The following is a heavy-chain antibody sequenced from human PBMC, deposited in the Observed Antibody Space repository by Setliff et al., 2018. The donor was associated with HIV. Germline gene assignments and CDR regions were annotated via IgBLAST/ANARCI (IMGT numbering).Heavy chain of an antibody. V-gene: IGHV1-46*01. CDR2: INPSGGST. CDR3: ARAGQWLFPDAFDI. CDR1: GYSFTRNF. J-gene: IGHJ3*02. Sequence: ASVKVSCKASGYSFTRNFVHWVRQAPGQGLEWMGIINPSGGSTSYAQKFQGRVTMTRDTSTSTVYMELSSLRSEDTAVYYCARAGQWLFPDAFDIWGQGTMVTVSS. D-gene: IGHD6-19*01.